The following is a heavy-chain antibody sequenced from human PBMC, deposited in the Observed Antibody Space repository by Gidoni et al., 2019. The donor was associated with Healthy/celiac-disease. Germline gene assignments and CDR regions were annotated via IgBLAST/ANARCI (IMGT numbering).Heavy chain of an antibody. V-gene: IGHV1-18*01. CDR1: GYTFPSYG. J-gene: IGHJ4*02. Sequence: QVQLVQSGAEVKKPGASVKVSCKASGYTFPSYGISWVRQAPGQGLGWMGWISAYNGNTNYAQKLQGRVTMTTDTSTSTAYMELRSLRSDDTAVYYWARIGYDYVWGSYPQDYWGQGTLVTVSS. D-gene: IGHD3-16*02. CDR3: ARIGYDYVWGSYPQDY. CDR2: ISAYNGNT.